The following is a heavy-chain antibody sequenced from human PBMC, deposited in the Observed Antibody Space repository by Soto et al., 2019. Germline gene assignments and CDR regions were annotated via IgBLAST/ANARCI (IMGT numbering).Heavy chain of an antibody. J-gene: IGHJ6*02. CDR2: ILHDGSAE. D-gene: IGHD4-4*01. CDR1: GFSLSSYA. Sequence: GGSLRLSCAASGFSLSSYAMTWVRQAPGKGLEWMALILHDGSAEYYADSVKGRFTFSRDNSKNTLYLQMNSLRAEDTAVYYCARSRDGYSFYFYYGMDGWGQGTTVTVSS. CDR3: ARSRDGYSFYFYYGMDG. V-gene: IGHV3-30*03.